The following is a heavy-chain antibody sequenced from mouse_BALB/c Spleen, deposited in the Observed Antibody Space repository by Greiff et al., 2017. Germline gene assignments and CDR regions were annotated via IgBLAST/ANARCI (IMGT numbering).Heavy chain of an antibody. J-gene: IGHJ1*01. CDR3: ARSHYYGSSYNGYFDV. CDR1: GYTFTSYN. D-gene: IGHD1-1*01. V-gene: IGHV1-12*01. CDR2: IYPGNGGT. Sequence: QVQLKESGAELVRSGASVKMSCTASGYTFTSYNMHWVKQTPGQGLEWIGYIYPGNGGTNYNQKFKGKATLTADTSSSTAYMQISSLTSEDSAVYVCARSHYYGSSYNGYFDVWGAGTTVTVSS.